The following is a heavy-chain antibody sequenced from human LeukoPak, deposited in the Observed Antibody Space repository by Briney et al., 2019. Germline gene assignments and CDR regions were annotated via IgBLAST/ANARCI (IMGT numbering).Heavy chain of an antibody. CDR1: GGSISSSSYY. V-gene: IGHV4-39*01. CDR2: IYYSGST. D-gene: IGHD3-3*01. J-gene: IGHJ2*01. Sequence: PSETLSLTCTVSGGSISSSSYYWGWIRQPPGKGLEWIGSIYYSGSTNYNPSLKSRVTISVDTSKNQFSLKLSSVTAADTAVYYCARHVRFLEWYPGVWWYFDLWGRGTLVTVSS. CDR3: ARHVRFLEWYPGVWWYFDL.